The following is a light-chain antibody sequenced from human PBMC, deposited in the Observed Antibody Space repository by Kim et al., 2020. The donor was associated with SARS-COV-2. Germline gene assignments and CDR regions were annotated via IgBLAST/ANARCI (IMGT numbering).Light chain of an antibody. CDR1: NTDVGTSDL. CDR3: CSYAGRSTWV. Sequence: QSALTQPASVSGSPGQSITISCTGANTDVGTSDLVSWYQHHPGQAPKLIIYEVRQRPSGVSSRFSGSKSGDTASLTISGLQAEDEADYYCCSYAGRSTWVFGGGTKLTVL. V-gene: IGLV2-23*02. J-gene: IGLJ3*02. CDR2: EVR.